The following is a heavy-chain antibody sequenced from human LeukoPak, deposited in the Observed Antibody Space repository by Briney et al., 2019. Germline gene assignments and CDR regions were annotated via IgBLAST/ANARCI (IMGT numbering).Heavy chain of an antibody. V-gene: IGHV1-2*02. D-gene: IGHD2-2*02. J-gene: IGHJ4*02. Sequence: GASVKVSCKASGYTFTGYYMHWVRQAPGQGLEWMGWINPNSGGTNYAQKFQGRVTMTRDTSISTAYMEPSRLRSDDTAVYYCARSLYCSSTSCYTFDYWGQGTLVTVSS. CDR1: GYTFTGYY. CDR3: ARSLYCSSTSCYTFDY. CDR2: INPNSGGT.